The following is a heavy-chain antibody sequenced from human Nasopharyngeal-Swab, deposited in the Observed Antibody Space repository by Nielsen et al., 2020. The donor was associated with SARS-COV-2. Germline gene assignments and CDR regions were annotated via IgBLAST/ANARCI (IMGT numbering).Heavy chain of an antibody. J-gene: IGHJ6*03. CDR2: VSHGGST. D-gene: IGHD2-2*01. V-gene: IGHV4-34*01. CDR3: ARGLSGVVPAPILGLGPYYYFYYMDV. Sequence: GSLRLSCAVYGGSFSGHQWSWVRQPPGKGLEWIGEVSHGGSTNYNPSLKSRVTISVDTSKSQFSLKLTSVTAADTSVYYCARGLSGVVPAPILGLGPYYYFYYMDVWGKGTTVTVSS. CDR1: GGSFSGHQ.